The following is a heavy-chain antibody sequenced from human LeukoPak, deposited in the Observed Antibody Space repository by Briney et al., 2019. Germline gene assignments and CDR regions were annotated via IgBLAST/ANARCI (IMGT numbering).Heavy chain of an antibody. CDR2: ISGSGGST. J-gene: IGHJ4*02. V-gene: IGHV3-23*01. CDR3: AKDRSGYDLDHFDY. CDR1: GFTFSSYA. D-gene: IGHD5-12*01. Sequence: GGSLRLSCAASGFTFSSYAMSWVRQPPGKGLEWVSAISGSGGSTYYADSVKGRFTVSRDNSKNTLYLQMNSLRAEDTAVYYCAKDRSGYDLDHFDYWGQGTLVTVSS.